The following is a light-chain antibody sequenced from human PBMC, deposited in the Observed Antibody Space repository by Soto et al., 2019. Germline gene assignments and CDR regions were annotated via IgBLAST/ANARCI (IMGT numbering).Light chain of an antibody. CDR3: NSYTARSTLV. V-gene: IGLV2-8*01. CDR2: EVT. Sequence: QSALTQPPSASGSPGQSVTISCIGTSSDVGRYNYVSWYQHHPGKAPKLIIYEVTKRPSGVPDRFSGSKSGNTASLTVSGLQADDEADYYCNSYTARSTLVFGGGTKVTVL. J-gene: IGLJ3*02. CDR1: SSDVGRYNY.